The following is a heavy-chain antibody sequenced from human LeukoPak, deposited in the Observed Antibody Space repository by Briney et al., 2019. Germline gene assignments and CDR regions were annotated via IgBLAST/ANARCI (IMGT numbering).Heavy chain of an antibody. D-gene: IGHD6-6*01. J-gene: IGHJ4*02. CDR1: GGSFSGYY. Sequence: PSETLSLTCAVDGGSFSGYYWSWIRQPPGKGLEWIGEINHSGSSNYNPSLKSRVTISVDTSKNQFSLKLTSVTAADTAVYYCARTPGYSRSYRYWGQGTLVTVSS. CDR3: ARTPGYSRSYRY. V-gene: IGHV4-34*01. CDR2: INHSGSS.